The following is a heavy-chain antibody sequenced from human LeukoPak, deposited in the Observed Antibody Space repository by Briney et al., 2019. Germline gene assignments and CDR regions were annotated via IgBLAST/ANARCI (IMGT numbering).Heavy chain of an antibody. CDR2: INHSGST. Sequence: SETLSLTCAVYGGSFSGYYWSWIRQPPGKGLEWIGEINHSGSTNYNPSLKSRVTISVDTSKNQFSLKLSSVTAADPAVYYCARGGCSSTSCYAVLDAFDIWGQGTMVTVSS. J-gene: IGHJ3*02. V-gene: IGHV4-34*01. CDR3: ARGGCSSTSCYAVLDAFDI. CDR1: GGSFSGYY. D-gene: IGHD2-2*01.